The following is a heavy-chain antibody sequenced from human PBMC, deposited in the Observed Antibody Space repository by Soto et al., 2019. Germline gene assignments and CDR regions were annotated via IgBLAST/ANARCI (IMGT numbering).Heavy chain of an antibody. CDR1: GGSISSWY. J-gene: IGHJ4*02. V-gene: IGHV4-59*08. Sequence: PSETLSLTCTVSGGSISSWYWSWIRQPPGKGLEWIGYIYYSGSTNYNPSLKSRVTMSVDTSKNQFSLKLSSVTAADTAVYYCARRYGSSFDYWGQGTLVTVSS. D-gene: IGHD5-12*01. CDR2: IYYSGST. CDR3: ARRYGSSFDY.